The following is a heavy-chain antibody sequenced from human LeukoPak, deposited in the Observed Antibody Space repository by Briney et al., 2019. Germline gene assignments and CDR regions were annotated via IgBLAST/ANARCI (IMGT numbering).Heavy chain of an antibody. CDR2: ISNVGSTL. Sequence: GGSLRLSCAASGLTFSTYNMMWVRQAPGKGLEWISFISNVGSTLYYADSVRGRFTISRDNGKNSLYLQMDGLRAEDTGVYYCVRELYRAYGNWFDPWGQGTLVTVSS. D-gene: IGHD2-15*01. V-gene: IGHV3-48*01. CDR1: GLTFSTYN. CDR3: VRELYRAYGNWFDP. J-gene: IGHJ5*02.